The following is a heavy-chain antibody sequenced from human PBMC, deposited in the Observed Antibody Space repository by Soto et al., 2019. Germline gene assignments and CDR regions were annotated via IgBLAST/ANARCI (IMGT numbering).Heavy chain of an antibody. CDR2: ISSSWTTI. J-gene: IGHJ3*01. V-gene: IGHV3-48*03. Sequence: EVQLVESGGGLVQPGGSLSLSCAASGFTFRYYEMHWVRQAPGKGLQWVSYISSSWTTIYYSEAVKARFTISRDTAKNTLYQQLSGLRADDTAVYYCARRIWDPALMAVATRTAFDVMGQGTMISVSS. CDR1: GFTFRYYE. CDR3: ARRIWDPALMAVATRTAFDV. D-gene: IGHD2-15*01.